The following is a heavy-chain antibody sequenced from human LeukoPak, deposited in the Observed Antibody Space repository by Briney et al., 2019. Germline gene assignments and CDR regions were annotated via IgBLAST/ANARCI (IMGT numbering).Heavy chain of an antibody. D-gene: IGHD3-22*01. CDR2: IYYSGST. J-gene: IGHJ4*02. CDR3: ARSDSGGYYNEY. Sequence: PSETLSLTCSVSVGSISNYYWSWIRQSPGEGLEWIGNIYYSGSTNYRPSLESRVTISVDTSKDEFSLQMISVTTADTAVYYCARSDSGGYYNEYWGQGTLVTVSS. V-gene: IGHV4-59*01. CDR1: VGSISNYY.